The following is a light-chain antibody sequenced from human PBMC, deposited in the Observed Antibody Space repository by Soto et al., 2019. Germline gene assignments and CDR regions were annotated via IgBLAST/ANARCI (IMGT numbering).Light chain of an antibody. Sequence: DIQMTQSPSSLSASVGDRVTITCRASQSISSYLNWYQQKPGKAPKLLIYAASSLQSGVPSSFSGSGSGTDFTLTISSLQPEDFATYYCQQSYSTPRFTFGPGTKVDIK. CDR2: AAS. V-gene: IGKV1-39*01. CDR1: QSISSY. J-gene: IGKJ3*01. CDR3: QQSYSTPRFT.